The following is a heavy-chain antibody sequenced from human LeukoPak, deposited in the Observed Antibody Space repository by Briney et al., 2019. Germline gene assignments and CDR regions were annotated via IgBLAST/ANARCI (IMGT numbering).Heavy chain of an antibody. CDR2: INHSGST. J-gene: IGHJ5*02. CDR1: GGSFSGYY. Sequence: SETLSLTCAVYGGSFSGYYWSWIRQPPGKGLEWIGEINHSGSTNYNPSLKSRVTISVDTSKNQFSLKLSSVTAADTAVYYCARSFRYYYDSSGYPHGGWFDPWGQGTLVTVSS. V-gene: IGHV4-34*01. CDR3: ARSFRYYYDSSGYPHGGWFDP. D-gene: IGHD3-22*01.